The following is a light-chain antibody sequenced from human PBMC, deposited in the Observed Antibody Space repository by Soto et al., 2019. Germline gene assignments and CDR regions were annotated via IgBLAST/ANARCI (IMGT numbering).Light chain of an antibody. CDR3: AAWDDRLRDVV. Sequence: QSVLTQSPSASATPGQRVTISCSGGSSNIGTYAVNWYQQLPGTAPTLLIFRNHQRPSGVPGRFSGSKSGTSASLAISGPQSEDEADYYCAAWDDRLRDVVFGGGTKLTVL. J-gene: IGLJ2*01. CDR1: SSNIGTYA. V-gene: IGLV1-44*01. CDR2: RNH.